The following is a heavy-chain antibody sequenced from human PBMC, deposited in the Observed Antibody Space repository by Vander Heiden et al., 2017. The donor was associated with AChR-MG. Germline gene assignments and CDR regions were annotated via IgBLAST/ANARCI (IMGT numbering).Heavy chain of an antibody. J-gene: IGHJ5*02. Sequence: QVQLQQPGAGQLKPPETLSLTCAVHGGSFSGYYWRWNRLPPGKGLEWIGEINHSGGTNYNPSLKSRVTISVDTSKNQFSLKLSSVTAADTAVYDCASRSRHAHHDYGDYVLTVKYNWFDPWGQGTLVTVSS. D-gene: IGHD4-17*01. CDR3: ASRSRHAHHDYGDYVLTVKYNWFDP. V-gene: IGHV4-34*01. CDR1: GGSFSGYY. CDR2: INHSGGT.